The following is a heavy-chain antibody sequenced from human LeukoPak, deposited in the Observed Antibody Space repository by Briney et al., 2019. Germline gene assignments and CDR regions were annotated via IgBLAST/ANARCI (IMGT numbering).Heavy chain of an antibody. CDR3: ARVRNPFYDILTGRNYYYYYYMDV. Sequence: PSETLSLTCTVSGGSISSYYWSWIRQPAGKGLEWIGRIYTSGSTNYNPSLKSRVTMSVDTSKNQFSLKLSSVTAADTAVYYCARVRNPFYDILTGRNYYYYYYMDVWGKGTTVTVSS. CDR2: IYTSGST. J-gene: IGHJ6*03. CDR1: GGSISSYY. V-gene: IGHV4-4*07. D-gene: IGHD3-9*01.